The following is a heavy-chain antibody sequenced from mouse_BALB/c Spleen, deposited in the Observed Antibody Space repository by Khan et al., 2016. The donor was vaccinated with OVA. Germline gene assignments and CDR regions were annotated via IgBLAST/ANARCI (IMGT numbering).Heavy chain of an antibody. Sequence: VQLQQSGAELVKPGASVRLSCKASGYTFTSYYLYWVKQRPGQGLEWIGDINPNNGGTNFNEKFRTKATLTVDKSSNTAYMELSRLTSEDSAVYYCTRSGYGTFAYWGQGTLFTVSA. V-gene: IGHV1S81*02. CDR3: TRSGYGTFAY. CDR2: INPNNGGT. CDR1: GYTFTSYY. J-gene: IGHJ3*01. D-gene: IGHD1-1*02.